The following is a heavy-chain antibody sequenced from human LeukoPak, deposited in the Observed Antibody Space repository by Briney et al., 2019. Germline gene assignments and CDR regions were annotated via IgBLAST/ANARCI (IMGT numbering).Heavy chain of an antibody. CDR2: IYYNGIS. CDR1: GGSISGYY. CDR3: ARHSRGVAAADFDY. J-gene: IGHJ4*02. Sequence: PSETLSLTCTVSGGSISGYYWSWIRQPPGKGLEWIAYIYYNGISNYNPSLKSRVIISVDSSKNQFSLKLTSVTAADTAMYYCARHSRGVAAADFDYWGQGTLVTVSS. D-gene: IGHD6-13*01. V-gene: IGHV4-59*01.